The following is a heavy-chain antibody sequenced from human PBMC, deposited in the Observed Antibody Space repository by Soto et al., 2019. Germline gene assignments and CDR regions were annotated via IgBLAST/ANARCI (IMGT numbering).Heavy chain of an antibody. CDR3: ARGPVTSGRWFGP. J-gene: IGHJ5*02. V-gene: IGHV1-18*04. CDR2: ISSLNGNT. Sequence: QVHLLQSATEVKEPGASVTVSCKTSNATFTGYTFNWVRQAHGQGLEWLLWISSLNGNTYYARDFQGRLTISTITSATTAHMELRSLRSDDTAVYFCARGPVTSGRWFGPWGQGPQVTVSS. D-gene: IGHD4-17*01. CDR1: NATFTGYT.